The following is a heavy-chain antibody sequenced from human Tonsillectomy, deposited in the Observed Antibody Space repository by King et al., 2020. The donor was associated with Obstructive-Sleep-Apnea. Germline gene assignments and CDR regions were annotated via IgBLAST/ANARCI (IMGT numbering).Heavy chain of an antibody. Sequence: VQLQESGPGLVKPSETLSLTCTVPGGSISTYYWSWIRQPPGKGLEWIGNIYYSGYTNYNPSLKSRVTISVDTSKNQFSLNLSSVTAADTAFYYCARGGYYYFDYWGQGTLATVSS. CDR2: IYYSGYT. J-gene: IGHJ4*02. CDR3: ARGGYYYFDY. CDR1: GGSISTYY. V-gene: IGHV4-59*08. D-gene: IGHD3-22*01.